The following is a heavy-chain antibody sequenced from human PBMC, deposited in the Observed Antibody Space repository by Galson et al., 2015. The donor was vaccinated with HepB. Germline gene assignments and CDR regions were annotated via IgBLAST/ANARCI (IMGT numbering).Heavy chain of an antibody. J-gene: IGHJ5*02. D-gene: IGHD3-10*01. CDR3: ARVGAMVRGVIIPTGWFDP. CDR1: GYTFTSYG. Sequence: SVKVSCKASGYTFTSYGISWVRQAPGQGLEWMGWISAYNGNTNYAQKLQGRVTMTTDTSTSTAYMELRSLRSDDTAVYYCARVGAMVRGVIIPTGWFDPWGQGTLVTVSS. CDR2: ISAYNGNT. V-gene: IGHV1-18*04.